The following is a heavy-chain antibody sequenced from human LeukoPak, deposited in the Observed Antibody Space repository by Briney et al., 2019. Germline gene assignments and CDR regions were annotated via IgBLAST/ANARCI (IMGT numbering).Heavy chain of an antibody. CDR1: GFTFSTYT. D-gene: IGHD4-23*01. J-gene: IGHJ4*02. V-gene: IGHV3-21*01. CDR2: ISSSNTYI. CDR3: ARDGDYGGTDFDS. Sequence: GGSLRLSCAASGFTFSTYTMNWVRQAPGKGLEWVSYISSSNTYIYYADSVKGRFTISRDNAKNSLYLQMNNLRAEDTAMYYCARDGDYGGTDFDSWGQGTLVTVSS.